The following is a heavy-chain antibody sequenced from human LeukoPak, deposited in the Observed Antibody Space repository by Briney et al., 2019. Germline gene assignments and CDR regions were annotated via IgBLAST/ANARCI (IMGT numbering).Heavy chain of an antibody. Sequence: GGSLRLSCAASGFTFSSYAMSWVRQAPGKGREWVSAISGSGGSTYYADSVKGRFTISRDNSKNTLYLQMNSLRAEDTAVYYCAKGAQRYDTSELAPFRIHYYYGMDVWGQGTTVTVSS. CDR2: ISGSGGST. CDR3: AKGAQRYDTSELAPFRIHYYYGMDV. V-gene: IGHV3-23*01. D-gene: IGHD3-22*01. CDR1: GFTFSSYA. J-gene: IGHJ6*02.